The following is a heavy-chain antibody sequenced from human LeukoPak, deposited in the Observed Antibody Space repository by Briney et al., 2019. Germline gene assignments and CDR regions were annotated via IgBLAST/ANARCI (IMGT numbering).Heavy chain of an antibody. CDR1: GFPFSSYW. Sequence: GGPLRLSCTASGFPFSSYWMNWVRQAPGTGLEWVANINQDGSTKYYLDSVKGRFTISRDNAKNSLYLQMNSLRAEDTAVYYCAKGYSSRSYYFDYWGQGTLVTVSS. CDR3: AKGYSSRSYYFDY. CDR2: INQDGSTK. D-gene: IGHD6-13*01. V-gene: IGHV3-7*03. J-gene: IGHJ4*02.